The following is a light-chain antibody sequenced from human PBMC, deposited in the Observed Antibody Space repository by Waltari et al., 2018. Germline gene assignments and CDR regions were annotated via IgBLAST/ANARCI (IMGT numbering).Light chain of an antibody. Sequence: QSVLTQPPSVSGAPGQRVTISCTGSGSNIGAGYDVHWYQQLPRAAPQLLIYGSSTRPLGVPDRFFGSTSGTSASLAITGLQAEDEADYYCQSYDTSLSVVFGGGTKLTVL. J-gene: IGLJ3*02. CDR1: GSNIGAGYD. CDR2: GSS. V-gene: IGLV1-40*01. CDR3: QSYDTSLSVV.